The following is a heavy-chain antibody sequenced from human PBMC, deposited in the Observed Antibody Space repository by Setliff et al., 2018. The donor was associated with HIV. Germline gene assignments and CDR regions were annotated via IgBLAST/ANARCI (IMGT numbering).Heavy chain of an antibody. CDR1: GYTLTELP. CDR3: ATDPGYSSTWYSESFQH. D-gene: IGHD6-13*01. J-gene: IGHJ1*01. V-gene: IGHV1-24*01. CDR2: FDPEDGET. Sequence: ASVKVSCKISGYTLTELPTHWVRQAPGKGLEWMANFDPEDGETFYAQKFQGRLTMTEDTSTDTAYMELSSLRSDDTAMYYCATDPGYSSTWYSESFQHWGQGTVVTVSS.